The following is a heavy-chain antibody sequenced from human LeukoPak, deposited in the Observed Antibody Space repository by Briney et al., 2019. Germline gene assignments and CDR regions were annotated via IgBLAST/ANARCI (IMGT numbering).Heavy chain of an antibody. V-gene: IGHV1-18*04. J-gene: IGHJ4*02. CDR3: ARVSLGRDY. CDR2: ISAYNGNT. CDR1: GYTFTGYY. D-gene: IGHD5/OR15-5a*01. Sequence: GASVKVSCKASGYTFTGYYMHWVRQAPGQGLEWMGWISAYNGNTNYAQKLQGRVTMTTDTSTSTAYMELRSLRSDDKAVYYCARVSLGRDYWGQGTLVTVSS.